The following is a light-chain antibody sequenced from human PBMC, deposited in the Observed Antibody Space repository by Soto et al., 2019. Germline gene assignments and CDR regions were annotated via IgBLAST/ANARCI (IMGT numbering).Light chain of an antibody. J-gene: IGLJ2*01. V-gene: IGLV2-14*01. CDR3: GSYRSNMDVL. CDR2: DVS. CDR1: SSDVGGYNN. Sequence: QSALTQPASVSGSPGQSITISCTGTSSDVGGYNNVSWYQQHPGKAPKLMIYDVSNRPSGVSNRFSGSKSGNTASLTISGLQAEYEADYYCGSYRSNMDVLFGGGTKLTVL.